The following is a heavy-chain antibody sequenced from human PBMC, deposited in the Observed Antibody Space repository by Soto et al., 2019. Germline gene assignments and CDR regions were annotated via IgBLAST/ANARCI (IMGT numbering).Heavy chain of an antibody. Sequence: SVKVSCQASGGTFSSYAISWVRQAPGQGLEWMGGIIYIFGTANYAQKFQGRVMITADESTSTAYMELSSLRSEDTAVYYCAIQAAAGPEVYYYYYGMDVWGQGTMVTVSS. J-gene: IGHJ6*02. CDR3: AIQAAAGPEVYYYYYGMDV. CDR2: IIYIFGTA. CDR1: GGTFSSYA. V-gene: IGHV1-69*13. D-gene: IGHD6-13*01.